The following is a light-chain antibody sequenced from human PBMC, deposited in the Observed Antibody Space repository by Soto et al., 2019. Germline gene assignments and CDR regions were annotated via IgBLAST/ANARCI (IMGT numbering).Light chain of an antibody. CDR1: QSISSW. J-gene: IGKJ1*01. Sequence: GDRVTITCRASQSISSWLAWYQQKPGKAPKLLIYDASSLESGVPDRFSGSGSGTDFTLTISSLQAEDVAVYYCQQYYSTPRTFGQGTKVDIK. V-gene: IGKV1-5*01. CDR3: QQYYSTPRT. CDR2: DAS.